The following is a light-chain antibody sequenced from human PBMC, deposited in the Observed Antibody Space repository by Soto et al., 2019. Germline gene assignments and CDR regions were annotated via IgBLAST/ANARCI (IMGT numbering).Light chain of an antibody. CDR1: QSILFSSNNRNY. V-gene: IGKV4-1*01. Sequence: DIVMTQSPDSLAVSLGERATINCKSSQSILFSSNNRNYVTWYQQKPGQPPRVVVYWASTRTSEVPDRFSGSGSGIDFTLTISSLQAEDVAVYYCQQYYSIPYTFGQGTKLE. J-gene: IGKJ2*01. CDR2: WAS. CDR3: QQYYSIPYT.